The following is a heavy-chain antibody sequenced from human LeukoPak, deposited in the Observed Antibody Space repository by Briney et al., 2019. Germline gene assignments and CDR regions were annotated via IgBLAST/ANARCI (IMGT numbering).Heavy chain of an antibody. Sequence: GGSLRLSCAASGFTFSSYGMHWVRQAPGKGLEWVAVISYDGSNKYYADSVKGRFTISRDNSNNTLFLHLNSLRGEDTAVYCCTRNSGWYGLSWGQGTLVTVSS. CDR3: TRNSGWYGLS. CDR2: ISYDGSNK. V-gene: IGHV3-30*03. CDR1: GFTFSSYG. J-gene: IGHJ1*01. D-gene: IGHD6-19*01.